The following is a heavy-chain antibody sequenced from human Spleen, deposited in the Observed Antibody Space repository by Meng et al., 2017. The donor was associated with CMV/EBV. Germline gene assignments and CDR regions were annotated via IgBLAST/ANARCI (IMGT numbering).Heavy chain of an antibody. J-gene: IGHJ4*02. D-gene: IGHD6-19*01. Sequence: GESLKISCVASGLTFSSYPMSWVRQAPGKGLDWVSVIYTDGSRSFHADSVKGRFTISRDNSKNTLYLQMNSLRAEDTAIYYCAKVTTAQWLIVNWGQGTLVTVSS. CDR3: AKVTTAQWLIVN. V-gene: IGHV3-23*03. CDR2: IYTDGSRS. CDR1: GLTFSSYP.